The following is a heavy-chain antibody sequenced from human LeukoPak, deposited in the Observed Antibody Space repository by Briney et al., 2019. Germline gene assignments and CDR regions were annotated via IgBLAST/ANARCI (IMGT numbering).Heavy chain of an antibody. J-gene: IGHJ5*02. CDR1: GGSISSGGYY. Sequence: SETLSLTCTGSGGSISSGGYYWSWIRQHPGKGLEWIGYIYYSGSTYYDPSLKSRVTISVDTSKNQFSLKLSSVTAADTAVYYCARGRFSSSTSSDFSGWFDTWGQGTLVTVSS. V-gene: IGHV4-31*03. CDR2: IYYSGST. D-gene: IGHD2-2*01. CDR3: ARGRFSSSTSSDFSGWFDT.